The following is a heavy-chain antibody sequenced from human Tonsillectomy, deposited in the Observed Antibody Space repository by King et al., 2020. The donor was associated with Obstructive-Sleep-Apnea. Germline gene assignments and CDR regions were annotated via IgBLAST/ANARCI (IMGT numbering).Heavy chain of an antibody. J-gene: IGHJ4*02. CDR3: ASDFATDCYHCAY. CDR1: GFTFSSYA. CDR2: ISYDGRNK. D-gene: IGHD2-21*01. V-gene: IGHV3-30*04. Sequence: VQLVESGGGVVQPGRSLRLSCAASGFTFSSYAMHWVRQAPGKGLEWVAVISYDGRNKYYADSGKGRFTISRDNSKNKLYMQMNSLRAEDTAVYSCASDFATDCYHCAYWGQGTLVTVSS.